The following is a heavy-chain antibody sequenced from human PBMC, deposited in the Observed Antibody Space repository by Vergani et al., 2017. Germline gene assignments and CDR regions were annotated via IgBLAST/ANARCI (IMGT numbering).Heavy chain of an antibody. CDR2: ISSSSSTI. CDR3: ARGFFGVVTLYYFDY. Sequence: EVQLVESGGGLVQPGGSLRLSCAASGFTFSSYSMNWVRQAPGKGLEWVSYISSSSSTIYYADSVKGRFTISRDNAKNSLYLQMNSLRAEDTAVYYCARGFFGVVTLYYFDYWGQGTLDTVSS. CDR1: GFTFSSYS. D-gene: IGHD3-3*01. V-gene: IGHV3-48*01. J-gene: IGHJ4*02.